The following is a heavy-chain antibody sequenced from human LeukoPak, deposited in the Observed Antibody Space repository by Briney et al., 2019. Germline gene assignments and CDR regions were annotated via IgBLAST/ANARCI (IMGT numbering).Heavy chain of an antibody. V-gene: IGHV1-46*03. J-gene: IGHJ4*02. CDR1: GYTFTSYY. CDR3: AGEIVGTNY. CDR2: INPSGGST. Sequence: LGASVKVSCKASGYTFTSYYMHWVRQAPGQGLEWMGIINPSGGSTSYAQKFQGRVTVTRDTSTSTVYMELSSLRAEDTAVYYCAGEIVGTNYWGQGTLVAVSS. D-gene: IGHD1-26*01.